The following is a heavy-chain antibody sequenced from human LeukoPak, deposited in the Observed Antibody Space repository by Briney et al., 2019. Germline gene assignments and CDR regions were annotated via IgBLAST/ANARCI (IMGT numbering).Heavy chain of an antibody. D-gene: IGHD5-24*01. J-gene: IGHJ4*02. CDR2: INSDGRST. Sequence: GGSLRLSCAAPGFTFSSYWMHWVRPAPGEGPVWGSRINSDGRSTSYADSVKGRFTISRDNAKNTLYLPMNSPRAEDTAVYYCGRDPEMATILKYFDYWGQGTLVTVSS. V-gene: IGHV3-74*01. CDR1: GFTFSSYW. CDR3: GRDPEMATILKYFDY.